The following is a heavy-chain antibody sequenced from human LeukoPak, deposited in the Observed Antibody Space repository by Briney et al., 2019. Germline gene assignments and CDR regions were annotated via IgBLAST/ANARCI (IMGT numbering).Heavy chain of an antibody. J-gene: IGHJ4*02. Sequence: GGSLRLSCAASGFTFNIYGMHWVRQAPGKGLEWVAFIPFDGSNKYYADSVKGRFTISRDNSKNTLYLQMNSLRAEDTAVYYCANSIYGDYVPPYFDYWGQGALVTVSP. CDR2: IPFDGSNK. CDR3: ANSIYGDYVPPYFDY. V-gene: IGHV3-30*02. D-gene: IGHD4-17*01. CDR1: GFTFNIYG.